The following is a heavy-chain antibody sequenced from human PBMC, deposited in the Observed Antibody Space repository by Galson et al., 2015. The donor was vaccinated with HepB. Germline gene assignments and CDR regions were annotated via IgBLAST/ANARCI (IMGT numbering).Heavy chain of an antibody. Sequence: SLRLSCAASGFTFSSYGMHWVRQAPGKGLEWVAVISYDGSNKYYADSVKGRFTISRDNSKNTLYLQMNSLRAEDTAVYYCAKVGDSSGLHYWGQGTLVTVSS. CDR1: GFTFSSYG. CDR2: ISYDGSNK. J-gene: IGHJ4*02. V-gene: IGHV3-30*18. CDR3: AKVGDSSGLHY. D-gene: IGHD3-22*01.